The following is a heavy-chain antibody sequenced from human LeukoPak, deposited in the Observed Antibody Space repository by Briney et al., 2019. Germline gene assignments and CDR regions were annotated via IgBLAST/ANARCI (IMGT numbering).Heavy chain of an antibody. V-gene: IGHV4-39*02. CDR3: ARDPIYCSSTSCYFYGMDV. CDR2: IYYSGST. CDR1: GGSISSSSYY. J-gene: IGHJ6*02. Sequence: PSETLSLTCTVSGGSISSSSYYWGWIRQPPGKGLEWIGSIYYSGSTYYNPSLKSRVTISVDTSKNQFSLKLSSVTAADTAVYYSARDPIYCSSTSCYFYGMDVWGQGTTVTVSS. D-gene: IGHD2-2*01.